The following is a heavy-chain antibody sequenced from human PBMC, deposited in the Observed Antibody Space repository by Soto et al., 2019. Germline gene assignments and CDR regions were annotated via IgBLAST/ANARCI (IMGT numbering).Heavy chain of an antibody. Sequence: SETLSLRWAVDGGSCSGYCWSWIRQPPGKGLEWIGDIYHSGSTNYNPSLKSRVTISVDTSKNQFSLKLSSVTAADTAVYYCARVRSDDAFDIWGQGTMVTISS. CDR2: IYHSGST. V-gene: IGHV4-34*01. CDR1: GGSCSGYC. D-gene: IGHD3-3*01. CDR3: ARVRSDDAFDI. J-gene: IGHJ3*02.